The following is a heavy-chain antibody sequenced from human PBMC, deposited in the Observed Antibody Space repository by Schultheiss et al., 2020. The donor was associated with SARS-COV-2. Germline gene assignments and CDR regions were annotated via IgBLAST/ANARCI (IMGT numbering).Heavy chain of an antibody. CDR2: ISYDGSNK. D-gene: IGHD2-15*01. Sequence: GGSLRLSCAASGFTFSSYAMHWVRQAPGKGLEWVAVISYDGSNKYYADSVKGRFTISRDNSKNTLYLQMNSLRAEDTAVYYCARDRDRGPGMDVWGQGTTVTVSS. V-gene: IGHV3-30-3*01. CDR3: ARDRDRGPGMDV. J-gene: IGHJ6*02. CDR1: GFTFSSYA.